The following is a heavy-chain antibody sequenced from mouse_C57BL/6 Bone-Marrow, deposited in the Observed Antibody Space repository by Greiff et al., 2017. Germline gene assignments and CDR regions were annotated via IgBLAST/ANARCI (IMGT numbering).Heavy chain of an antibody. CDR2: IYPRSGNT. CDR3: ARPHYGSSPALFAY. Sequence: QVQLQQSGAELARPGASVKLSCKASGYTFTSYGISWVKQRTGQGLEWIGGIYPRSGNTYYNEKFKGKATLTADKSSSTAYMELRSLTSEDSAVYFFARPHYGSSPALFAYWGQGTLVTVSA. CDR1: GYTFTSYG. J-gene: IGHJ3*01. V-gene: IGHV1-81*01. D-gene: IGHD1-1*01.